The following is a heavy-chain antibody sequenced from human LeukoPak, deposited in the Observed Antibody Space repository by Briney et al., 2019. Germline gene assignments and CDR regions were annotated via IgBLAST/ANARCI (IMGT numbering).Heavy chain of an antibody. D-gene: IGHD1-26*01. CDR2: INWNGGST. CDR3: ARARRGSYYSDWFDP. CDR1: GFTFDDYG. J-gene: IGHJ5*02. V-gene: IGHV3-20*04. Sequence: TGGSLRLSCAASGFTFDDYGMSWVRQAPGKGLEWVSGINWNGGSTGYADSVKGRFTISRDNAKNSLYLQMNSLRAEDTALYYCARARRGSYYSDWFDPWGQGTLVTVSS.